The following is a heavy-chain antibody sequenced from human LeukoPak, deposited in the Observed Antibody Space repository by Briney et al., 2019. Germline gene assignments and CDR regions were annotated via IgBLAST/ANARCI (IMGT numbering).Heavy chain of an antibody. Sequence: SETLSLTCTVSGYSISSGYYWGWIRQPPGKGLEWIGSIYYSGSTYYNPSLKSRVTISVDTSKNQFSLKLSSVTAADTAVYYCARARPLNCGGDCYRSHPSSDAFDIWGQGTMVTVSS. CDR1: GYSISSGYY. CDR3: ARARPLNCGGDCYRSHPSSDAFDI. D-gene: IGHD2-21*02. V-gene: IGHV4-38-2*02. CDR2: IYYSGST. J-gene: IGHJ3*02.